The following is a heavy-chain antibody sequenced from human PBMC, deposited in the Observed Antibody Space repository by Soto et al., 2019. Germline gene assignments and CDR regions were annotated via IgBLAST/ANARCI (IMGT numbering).Heavy chain of an antibody. D-gene: IGHD4-17*01. CDR3: ARDPYNDYGGDTFDY. J-gene: IGHJ4*02. V-gene: IGHV1-69*04. CDR2: IIPSYDRT. CDR1: GGTFSSYA. Sequence: SVKVSCRSSGGTFSSYAIHLVRQAPGQGLEWLGKIIPSYDRTNYAQKFQGRVTVTADTYTTTAYMELSSLRSDDTAVYYCARDPYNDYGGDTFDYWGQGTLVTVSS.